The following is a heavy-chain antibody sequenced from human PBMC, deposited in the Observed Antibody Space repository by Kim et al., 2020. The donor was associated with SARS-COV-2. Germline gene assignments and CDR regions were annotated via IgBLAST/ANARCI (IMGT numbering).Heavy chain of an antibody. CDR1: GYTFTSYD. CDR2: MNPNSGNT. D-gene: IGHD6-13*01. J-gene: IGHJ6*03. Sequence: ASVKVSCKASGYTFTSYDINWVRQATGQGLEWMGWMNPNSGNTGYAQKFQGRVTMTRNTSISTAYMELSSLRSEDTAVYYCARGFRAAAGPFYYYYYMDVWSKGTTSTVCS. CDR3: ARGFRAAAGPFYYYYYMDV. V-gene: IGHV1-8*01.